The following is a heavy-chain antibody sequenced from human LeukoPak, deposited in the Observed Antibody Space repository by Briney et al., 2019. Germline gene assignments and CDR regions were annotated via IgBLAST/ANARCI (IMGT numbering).Heavy chain of an antibody. Sequence: PGGSLRLSCAASGFTFSSYEMNWVRQAPGKGLEWVSYISSSGSTIYYADSVKGRFTISRDNAKNSLYLQMNSLRAEDTAVYYCARDQHPDPWELHVLAFDYWGQGTLVTVSS. CDR1: GFTFSSYE. CDR2: ISSSGSTI. V-gene: IGHV3-48*03. J-gene: IGHJ4*02. D-gene: IGHD1-26*01. CDR3: ARDQHPDPWELHVLAFDY.